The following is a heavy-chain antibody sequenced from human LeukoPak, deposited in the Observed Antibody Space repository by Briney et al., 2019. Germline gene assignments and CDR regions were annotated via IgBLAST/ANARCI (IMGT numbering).Heavy chain of an antibody. D-gene: IGHD2-2*01. CDR2: ICYSGST. CDR3: ARSIYYCSSTACYGSPAYYMDV. V-gene: IGHV4-39*01. J-gene: IGHJ6*03. Sequence: PAETLSLTCTVSGGSISSSSYYWGWIRQPPGKGLEWIGSICYSGSTYYSPSLKSRVTISVDTSKNQFSLKLSSVTAADTAVYYCARSIYYCSSTACYGSPAYYMDVWGKGTTVTGS. CDR1: GGSISSSSYY.